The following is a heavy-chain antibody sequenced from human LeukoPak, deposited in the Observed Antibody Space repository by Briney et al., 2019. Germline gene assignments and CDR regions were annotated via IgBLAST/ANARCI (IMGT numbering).Heavy chain of an antibody. D-gene: IGHD6-13*01. J-gene: IGHJ4*02. CDR1: GGSISSGGYY. CDR2: IYHSGST. Sequence: SETLSLTCTVSGGSISSGGYYWSWIRQHPGKGLEWIGYIYHSGSTYYNPSLKSRVTISVDTSKNQFSLKLSSVTAADTAVYYCARGRAAAGLFDYWGQGTLVTVSS. V-gene: IGHV4-31*03. CDR3: ARGRAAAGLFDY.